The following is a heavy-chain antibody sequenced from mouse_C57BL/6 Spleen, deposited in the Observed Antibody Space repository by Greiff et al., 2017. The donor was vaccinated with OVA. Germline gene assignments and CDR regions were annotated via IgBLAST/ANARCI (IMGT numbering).Heavy chain of an antibody. CDR2: IDPSDSYT. D-gene: IGHD1-1*01. CDR3: LYGSSDWYFDV. V-gene: IGHV1-69*01. Sequence: VQLQQSGAELVMPGASVKLSCKASGYTFTSYWMHWVKQRPGQGLEWIGEIDPSDSYTNYNQKFKGKSTLTVDKSSSTAYMQLSSLTSEDSAVYYCLYGSSDWYFDVWGTGTTVTVSS. CDR1: GYTFTSYW. J-gene: IGHJ1*03.